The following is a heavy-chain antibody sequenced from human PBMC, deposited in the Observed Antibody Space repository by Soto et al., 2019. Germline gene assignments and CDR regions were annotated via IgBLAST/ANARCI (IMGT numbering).Heavy chain of an antibody. CDR1: GFTFSSYG. CDR2: IKHDGSNK. Sequence: PGESLRLSCAASGFTFSSYGMHWVRQAPGKGLEWVAVIKHDGSNKYYADSVKGRFTISRDNAKNTLYLQMNSLRAEDTAVYYCAREITIFGSADAFDIWGQGTMVTVS. D-gene: IGHD3-3*01. J-gene: IGHJ3*02. V-gene: IGHV3-33*08. CDR3: AREITIFGSADAFDI.